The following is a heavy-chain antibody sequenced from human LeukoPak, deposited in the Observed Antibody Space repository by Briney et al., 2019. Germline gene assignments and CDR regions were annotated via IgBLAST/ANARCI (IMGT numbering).Heavy chain of an antibody. Sequence: SETLSLTCTVSRGSISGDYWSWIRQPAGKGLEWIGLICTSGTTNYNPSLKSRVTMSLDTSKNQFSLKLSSVTAADTAVYYCAKVFHDWGQGTMVTVSS. V-gene: IGHV4-4*07. CDR3: AKVFHD. CDR2: ICTSGTT. J-gene: IGHJ3*01. CDR1: RGSISGDY.